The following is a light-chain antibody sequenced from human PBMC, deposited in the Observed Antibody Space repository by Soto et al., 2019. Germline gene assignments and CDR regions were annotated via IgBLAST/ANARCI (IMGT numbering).Light chain of an antibody. V-gene: IGKV1-33*01. J-gene: IGKJ3*01. Sequence: DIQMTQSPSSLSASVGDRVTITCQASHDISNYLNWYQHKPGKAPKLLIYDASTLETGVPSRFSGSGSGTDFTFTISSLQPDDIATYFCQHYDNLLFTFGPGTKVGIK. CDR1: HDISNY. CDR3: QHYDNLLFT. CDR2: DAS.